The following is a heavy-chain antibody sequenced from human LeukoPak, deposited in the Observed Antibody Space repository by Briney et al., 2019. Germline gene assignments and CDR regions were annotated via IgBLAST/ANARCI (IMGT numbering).Heavy chain of an antibody. V-gene: IGHV3-15*01. CDR3: TALDTAMVTGVDY. J-gene: IGHJ4*02. CDR2: IKSKTDGGTT. Sequence: PGWSLRLSCAASGYTFSNAWMGWVHQAPGKGLEWVGRIKSKTDGGTTDYAAPVKGRFTISRNDSKNTLYLQMNSLKTEDTAVYYCTALDTAMVTGVDYWGQGTLVTVSS. D-gene: IGHD5-18*01. CDR1: GYTFSNAW.